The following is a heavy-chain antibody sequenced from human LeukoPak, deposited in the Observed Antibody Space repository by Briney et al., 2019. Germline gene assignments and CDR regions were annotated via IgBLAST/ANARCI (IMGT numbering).Heavy chain of an antibody. J-gene: IGHJ4*02. CDR3: ARDDGGDDFNAFDY. V-gene: IGHV1-2*02. CDR1: GYTFTGYY. CDR2: TNPNGGGT. D-gene: IGHD2-21*01. Sequence: ASVKVSCKASGYTFTGYYIHWVRQAPGQGLEWMGWTNPNGGGTKYAQKFQGRVTMTRDTSISTVYMELSSLRSDDTAVYYCARDDGGDDFNAFDYWAREPWSPSPQ.